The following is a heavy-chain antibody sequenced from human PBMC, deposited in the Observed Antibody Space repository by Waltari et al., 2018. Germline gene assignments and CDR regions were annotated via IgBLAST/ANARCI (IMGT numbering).Heavy chain of an antibody. V-gene: IGHV3-74*01. Sequence: EVQVVEYGGGLAQPGGSLRLSCADSGFTSSRSWRHWVRQAPGKGLVWVSRINPDGMTRDYADSVEGRFTISRDNAQNTLYLQLNNLRVDDTAIYYCARELRGDNDLWGQGTMVTVSS. CDR1: GFTSSRSW. D-gene: IGHD3-9*01. CDR3: ARELRGDNDL. CDR2: INPDGMTR. J-gene: IGHJ3*01.